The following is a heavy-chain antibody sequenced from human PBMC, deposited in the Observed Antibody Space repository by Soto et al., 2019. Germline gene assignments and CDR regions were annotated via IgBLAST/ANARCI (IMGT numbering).Heavy chain of an antibody. J-gene: IGHJ5*01. V-gene: IGHV5-51*01. CDR1: GYSFINHW. Sequence: PGESLKISCEGSGYSFINHWIFWVRQMPVKGLEFMGSIYPFYSDTKYSPSFEGHVTISSYSSFSTSYLQLISLKASYPAIFYFIIVAPGSRWFNFWGQGTMVTGSS. D-gene: IGHD6-13*01. CDR3: IIVAPGSRWFNF. CDR2: IYPFYSDT.